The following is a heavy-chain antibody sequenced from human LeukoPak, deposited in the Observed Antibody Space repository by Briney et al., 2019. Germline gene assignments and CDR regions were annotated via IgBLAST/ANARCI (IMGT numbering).Heavy chain of an antibody. CDR3: ARGESGDYYGSGSYLGPPGNDLKNYNYMDV. CDR1: GGTFRTFA. CDR2: IIPIFGIP. D-gene: IGHD3-10*01. V-gene: IGHV1-69*13. Sequence: ASVKVSCKASGGTFRTFAVSWVRQAPGQGLEWMGGIIPIFGIPDSAQKFQGRLTITADESTTTAYMELSSLRSEDTAVYYCARGESGDYYGSGSYLGPPGNDLKNYNYMDVWGKGTTVTISS. J-gene: IGHJ6*03.